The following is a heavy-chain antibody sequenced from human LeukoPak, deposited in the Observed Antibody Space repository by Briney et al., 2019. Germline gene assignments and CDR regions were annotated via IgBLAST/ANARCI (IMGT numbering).Heavy chain of an antibody. J-gene: IGHJ4*02. V-gene: IGHV1-8*01. CDR3: ARSVLIKSWRWWDY. CDR2: INPNNGNT. D-gene: IGHD2-15*01. CDR1: GYTFTSYD. Sequence: GASVKVSCKASGYTFTSYDINWVRQATGQGLEWMGWINPNNGNTDYAQKLQGRVTMTSNTSISTAYMELSSLRSEDTAVYCWARSVLIKSWRWWDYWGQGTLVAVSS.